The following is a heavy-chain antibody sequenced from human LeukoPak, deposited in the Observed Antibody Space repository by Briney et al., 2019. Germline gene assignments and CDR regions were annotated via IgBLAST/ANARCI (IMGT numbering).Heavy chain of an antibody. CDR2: ISSSSSAI. V-gene: IGHV3-11*04. CDR3: ARDADGYSSLDH. D-gene: IGHD5-24*01. J-gene: IGHJ4*02. Sequence: GGSLRLSCAASGFIFSDYYMSWIRLAPGKGLEWVSYISSSSSAIYYADSVKGRFTISRDNTKKSVFLQMNSLRVEDMAVYYCARDADGYSSLDHWGQGTLVTVSS. CDR1: GFIFSDYY.